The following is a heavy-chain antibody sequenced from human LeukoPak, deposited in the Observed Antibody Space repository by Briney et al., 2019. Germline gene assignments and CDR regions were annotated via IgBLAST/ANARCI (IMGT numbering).Heavy chain of an antibody. CDR1: GGSISSYY. J-gene: IGHJ4*02. Sequence: SETLSLTCTVSGGSISSYYWSWIRQPPGKGLEWIGYIYYSGSTNYNPSLKSRVTISVDTSKNQFSLKLSSVTAADTAVYFCARDGGYDSGVFDFWGQGTLVTVSS. CDR3: ARDGGYDSGVFDF. CDR2: IYYSGST. V-gene: IGHV4-59*01. D-gene: IGHD3-22*01.